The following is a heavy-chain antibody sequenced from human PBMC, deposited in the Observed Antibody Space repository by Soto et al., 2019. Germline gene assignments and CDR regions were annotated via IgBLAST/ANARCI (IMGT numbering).Heavy chain of an antibody. CDR1: GFSLSNARMG. D-gene: IGHD3-10*01. V-gene: IGHV2-26*01. CDR2: IFSNDEK. Sequence: SGPTLVNPTETLTLTCTVSGFSLSNARMGVSWIRQPPGKALEWLAHIFSNDEKSYSTSLKSRLTISKDTSKSQVVLTMTNMDPVDTATYYCARYHSDGYGSGSYYLSAFDIWGQGTMVTVSS. CDR3: ARYHSDGYGSGSYYLSAFDI. J-gene: IGHJ3*02.